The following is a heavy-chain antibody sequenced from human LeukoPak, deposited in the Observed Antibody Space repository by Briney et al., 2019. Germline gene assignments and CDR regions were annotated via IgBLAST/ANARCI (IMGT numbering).Heavy chain of an antibody. D-gene: IGHD6-6*01. Sequence: GGSLRLSYAASGFTFSSYAMHWVRQAPGKGLEYVSAISSNGGNTYYANSVKGRFTISRDNSKNTLYLQMGSLRAEDMAVYYCASLGSSISDYWGQGTLVTVSS. J-gene: IGHJ4*02. CDR1: GFTFSSYA. CDR2: ISSNGGNT. CDR3: ASLGSSISDY. V-gene: IGHV3-64*01.